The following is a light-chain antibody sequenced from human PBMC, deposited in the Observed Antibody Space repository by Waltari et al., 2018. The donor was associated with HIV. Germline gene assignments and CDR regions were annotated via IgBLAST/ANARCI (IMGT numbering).Light chain of an antibody. J-gene: IGLJ2*01. Sequence: QSVLTQPPSASGTPGQRVTISCSGSSSNIGSNTVNWYQQLPGTAPKLLIYSNKQRPSGVPDRFSVSKSGTSASLAISGLQSEDEADYYCAAWDGSLNGHVVFGGGTKLTVL. CDR2: SNK. CDR3: AAWDGSLNGHVV. CDR1: SSNIGSNT. V-gene: IGLV1-44*01.